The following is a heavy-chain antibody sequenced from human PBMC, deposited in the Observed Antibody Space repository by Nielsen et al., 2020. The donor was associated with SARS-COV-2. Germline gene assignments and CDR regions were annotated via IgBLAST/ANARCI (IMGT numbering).Heavy chain of an antibody. CDR2: ISYDGSNK. Sequence: GGSLRLSCAASGFTFSSYGMHWVRQAPGKGLEWVAVISYDGSNKYYADSVKGRFTISRDNSKNTLYLQMNSLRAEDTAVYYCARAGHDYGDYDFDYWGQGTLVTVSS. D-gene: IGHD4-17*01. V-gene: IGHV3-30*03. CDR3: ARAGHDYGDYDFDY. CDR1: GFTFSSYG. J-gene: IGHJ4*02.